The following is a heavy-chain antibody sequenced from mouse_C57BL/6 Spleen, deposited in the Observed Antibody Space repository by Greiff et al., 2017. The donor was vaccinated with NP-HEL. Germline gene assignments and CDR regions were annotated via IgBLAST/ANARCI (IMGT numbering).Heavy chain of an antibody. D-gene: IGHD2-4*01. V-gene: IGHV1-74*01. CDR3: AICDYENY. Sequence: QVQLQQPGAELVKPGASVKVSCKASGYTFTSYWMHWVKQRPGQGLEWIGRIRPSDSDSTSNQKFKGKATLTVDKSSSTAYMQLSSLTSEDSAVYYGAICDYENYWGQGTTLTVSS. J-gene: IGHJ2*01. CDR2: IRPSDSDS. CDR1: GYTFTSYW.